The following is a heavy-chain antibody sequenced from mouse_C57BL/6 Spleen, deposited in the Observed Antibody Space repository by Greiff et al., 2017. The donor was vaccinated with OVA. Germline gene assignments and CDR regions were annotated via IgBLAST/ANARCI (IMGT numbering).Heavy chain of an antibody. V-gene: IGHV1-52*01. CDR3: ARYGSSSLYAMDY. J-gene: IGHJ4*01. CDR2: LDTSDSET. CDR1: GYTFTSYW. Sequence: VQLQQPGAELVRPGSSVKLSCKASGYTFTSYWMHWVKQRPIPGLEWIGNLDTSDSETHYNQKFKDKATLTIAQSSSTDYMQLSSLTAEDSAVYYCARYGSSSLYAMDYWGQGTSVTVSS. D-gene: IGHD1-1*01.